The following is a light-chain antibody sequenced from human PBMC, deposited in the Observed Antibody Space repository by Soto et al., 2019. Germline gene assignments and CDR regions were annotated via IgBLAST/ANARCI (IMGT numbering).Light chain of an antibody. CDR3: HQRQSWPRT. CDR2: DAS. Sequence: VWKTPPAPLSLFPGESAPLSCRASQSISSNYVAWYQQKPGQAPRLLIYDASNRATGIPARFSASGSGTDFTLTISDVQPEDFALYYCHQRQSWPRTVGQGSKVDIK. J-gene: IGKJ1*01. CDR1: QSISSN. V-gene: IGKV3-11*01.